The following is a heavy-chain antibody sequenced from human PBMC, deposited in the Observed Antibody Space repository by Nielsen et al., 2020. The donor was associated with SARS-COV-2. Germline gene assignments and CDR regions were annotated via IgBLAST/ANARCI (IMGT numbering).Heavy chain of an antibody. CDR1: GGSIGSYY. Sequence: GSLRLSCTVFGGSIGSYYWSWIRQPPGKGLEWIGHIFNTGSTSYNPSLRSRVTILVDTSKNHFSLKLTSVTAADTAVYYCATSTPLVRSAWFDPWGQGTLVTVSS. D-gene: IGHD3-3*01. CDR2: IFNTGST. CDR3: ATSTPLVRSAWFDP. J-gene: IGHJ5*02. V-gene: IGHV4-59*13.